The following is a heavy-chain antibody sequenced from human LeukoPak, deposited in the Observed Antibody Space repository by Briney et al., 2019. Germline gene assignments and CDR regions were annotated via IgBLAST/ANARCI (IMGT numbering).Heavy chain of an antibody. CDR3: ARDPLYYYDSSGYYGYFDY. D-gene: IGHD3-22*01. V-gene: IGHV4-39*07. CDR2: IYYSGST. J-gene: IGHJ4*02. CDR1: GGSISSSSYY. Sequence: SETLSLTCTVSGGSISSSSYYWGWIRQPPGKGLEWIGSIYYSGSTYYNPSLKSRVTISVDTSKNQFSLKLSSVTAADTAVYYCARDPLYYYDSSGYYGYFDYWGQGTLVTVSS.